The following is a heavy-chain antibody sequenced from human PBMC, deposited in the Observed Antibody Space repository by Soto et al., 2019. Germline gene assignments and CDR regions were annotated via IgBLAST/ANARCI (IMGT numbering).Heavy chain of an antibody. CDR3: AKSRMDSGRGYFDL. V-gene: IGHV3-23*01. J-gene: IGHJ2*01. CDR1: GFTFSIYP. Sequence: GGSLRLSCAASGFTFSIYPMSWVRQTPGKGLEWVSTIGTTGGDTYYPDSMKGRSTISRDDSKNTLYLQRNSLRAEDSAVYYCAKSRMDSGRGYFDLWGRGTLVTVSS. CDR2: IGTTGGDT. D-gene: IGHD6-25*01.